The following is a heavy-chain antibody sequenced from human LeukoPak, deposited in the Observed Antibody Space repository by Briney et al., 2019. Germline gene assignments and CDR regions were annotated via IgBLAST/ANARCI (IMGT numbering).Heavy chain of an antibody. CDR1: GGSISSGGYY. Sequence: SETLSLTCTVSGGSISSGGYYWSWIRQHPGKGLEWIGYIYHSGTTYYNPSLKSRVTISVDTSKNQFSLKLGSVTAADTAEYYCARAAIIADTIPHFDYWGQGTLVTVST. CDR2: IYHSGTT. V-gene: IGHV4-31*03. CDR3: ARAAIIADTIPHFDY. J-gene: IGHJ4*02. D-gene: IGHD5-12*01.